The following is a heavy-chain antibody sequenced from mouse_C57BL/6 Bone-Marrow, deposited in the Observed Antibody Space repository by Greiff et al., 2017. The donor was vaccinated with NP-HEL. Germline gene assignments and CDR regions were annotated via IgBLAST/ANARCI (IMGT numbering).Heavy chain of an antibody. V-gene: IGHV5-17*01. CDR3: ARRDYGSPYYYAMDY. CDR2: ISSGSSTI. J-gene: IGHJ4*01. D-gene: IGHD1-1*01. Sequence: EVQLVESGGGLVKPGGSLKLSCAASGFTFSDYGMHWVRQAPEKGLEWVAYISSGSSTIYYADTVKGRFTISRDNAKNTLFLQMTSLRSEDTAMYYCARRDYGSPYYYAMDYGGQGTSVTVSS. CDR1: GFTFSDYG.